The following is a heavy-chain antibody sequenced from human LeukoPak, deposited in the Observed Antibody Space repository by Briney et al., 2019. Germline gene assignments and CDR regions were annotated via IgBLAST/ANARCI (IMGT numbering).Heavy chain of an antibody. J-gene: IGHJ4*02. CDR3: ARGDGYAQRG. V-gene: IGHV3-74*01. Sequence: GGSLRLSCAASGFTFSSYWMHWVRQAPGKGLVWVSRINSDGSSTSYADSVKGRLTISRDNAKNTLYLQMNSLRVEDTDVYYCARGDGYAQRGWDQGTLVTVPS. CDR2: INSDGSST. D-gene: IGHD5-12*01. CDR1: GFTFSSYW.